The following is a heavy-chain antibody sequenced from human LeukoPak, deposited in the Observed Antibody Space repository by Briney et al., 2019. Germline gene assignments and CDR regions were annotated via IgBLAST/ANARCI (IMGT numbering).Heavy chain of an antibody. CDR2: ISAYNGNT. CDR1: GYTFTSYG. D-gene: IGHD3/OR15-3a*01. V-gene: IGHV1-18*01. Sequence: GASVRVSCKASGYTFTSYGISWVRQAPGQGLEWMGWISAYNGNTNYAQKLQGRVTMTTDTSTNTVYMELSSLRSEDTAVYYCARGYPLDWNYFDYWGQGTLVTVSS. J-gene: IGHJ4*02. CDR3: ARGYPLDWNYFDY.